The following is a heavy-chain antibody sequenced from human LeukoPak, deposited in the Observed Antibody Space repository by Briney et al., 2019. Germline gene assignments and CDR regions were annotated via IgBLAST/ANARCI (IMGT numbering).Heavy chain of an antibody. CDR2: IYYSGAT. CDR1: GVSTSTTSEY. Sequence: SETLSLTCSVSGVSTSTTSEYWGWVRQTPGKGLEWIASIYYSGATQYNPSLQTRVTIYIDTSKNEFSMRLSSVTAADTGVYYCARASGAKFDPWGQGTLVTVSS. CDR3: ARASGAKFDP. J-gene: IGHJ5*02. D-gene: IGHD3-10*01. V-gene: IGHV4-39*01.